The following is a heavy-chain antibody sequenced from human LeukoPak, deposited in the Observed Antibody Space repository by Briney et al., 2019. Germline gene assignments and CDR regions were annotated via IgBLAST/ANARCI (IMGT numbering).Heavy chain of an antibody. CDR3: ARFGTSSSRFFDQ. D-gene: IGHD6-6*01. Sequence: SETLPLTCTVSGGSISAYYWSWIPQPPGEGLEWIGYIHYSGTTNYYPSLKSRVTIALDTSKNQFSLKLNSVTAADTAVYYCARFGTSSSRFFDQWGQGTLVTVSS. CDR1: GGSISAYY. J-gene: IGHJ4*02. CDR2: IHYSGTT. V-gene: IGHV4-59*01.